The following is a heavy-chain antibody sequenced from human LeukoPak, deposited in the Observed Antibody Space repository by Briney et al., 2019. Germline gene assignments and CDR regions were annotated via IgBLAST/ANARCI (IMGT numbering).Heavy chain of an antibody. V-gene: IGHV3-30-3*01. CDR2: ISYDGSNK. CDR3: ARDVWQSLDY. J-gene: IGHJ4*02. Sequence: PGGFLRLSCAASGFTFSSYAMHWVRQAPGKGLEWVAVISYDGSNKYYADSVKGRFTISRDNSKNTLYLQMNSLRAEDTAVYYCARDVWQSLDYWGQGTLVTVSS. CDR1: GFTFSSYA. D-gene: IGHD3-16*01.